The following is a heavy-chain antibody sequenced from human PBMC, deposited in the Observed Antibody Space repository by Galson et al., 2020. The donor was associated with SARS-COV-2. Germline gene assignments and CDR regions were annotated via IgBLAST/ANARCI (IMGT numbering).Heavy chain of an antibody. CDR1: GYSFNSYW. D-gene: IGHD3-10*01. J-gene: IGHJ4*02. V-gene: IGHV5-51*01. CDR2: IYPGDSDT. CDR3: ARNGVWFGDGNFDY. Sequence: GESLKISCKGSGYSFNSYWIGWVRPTPGKGLEWMGIIYPGDSDTRYSPSLQGQVTISADKSISTAYLQWSSLKASDTAMYYCARNGVWFGDGNFDYWGQGTLVTVSS.